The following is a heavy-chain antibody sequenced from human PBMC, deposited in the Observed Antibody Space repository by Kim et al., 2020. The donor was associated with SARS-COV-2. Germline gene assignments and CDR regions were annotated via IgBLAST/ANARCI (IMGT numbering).Heavy chain of an antibody. Sequence: PSLKSRVTISVDTSKNQFALKLSSVTAADTAVYYCARLETTVVTPGRFDYWGQGTLVTVSS. CDR3: ARLETTVVTPGRFDY. D-gene: IGHD4-17*01. V-gene: IGHV4-39*01. J-gene: IGHJ4*02.